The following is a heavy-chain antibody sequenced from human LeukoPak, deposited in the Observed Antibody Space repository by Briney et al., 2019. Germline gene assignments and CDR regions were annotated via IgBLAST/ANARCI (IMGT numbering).Heavy chain of an antibody. J-gene: IGHJ2*01. CDR3: ARDIGYCSGGSCSYWYFDL. CDR2: IYYSGST. V-gene: IGHV4-30-4*01. Sequence: SETLSLTCTVSGGSISSGDYYWSWIRQPPGKGLEWIGYIYYSGSTYCNPSLKSRVTISVDTSKNQFSLKLSSVTAADTAVYYCARDIGYCSGGSCSYWYFDLWGRGTLVTVSS. D-gene: IGHD2-15*01. CDR1: GGSISSGDYY.